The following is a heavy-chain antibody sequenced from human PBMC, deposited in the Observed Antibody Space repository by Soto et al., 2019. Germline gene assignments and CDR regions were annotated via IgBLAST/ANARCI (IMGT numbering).Heavy chain of an antibody. J-gene: IGHJ6*03. CDR2: RWYDGSNK. Sequence: QVQLVESGGGVVQPGRSLRLSCAASGFTFSSYGMHWVRQAPGKGLEWVAVRWYDGSNKYYADSVKGRFTISRDNSKNTLYLQMNSLRAEDTAVYYCARGDKTYYYYYYMDVWGKGTTVTVSS. CDR1: GFTFSSYG. CDR3: ARGDKTYYYYYYMDV. V-gene: IGHV3-33*01.